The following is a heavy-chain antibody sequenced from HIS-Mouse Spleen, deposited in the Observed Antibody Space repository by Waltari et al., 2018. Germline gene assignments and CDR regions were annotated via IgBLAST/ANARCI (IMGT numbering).Heavy chain of an antibody. J-gene: IGHJ3*02. D-gene: IGHD6-19*01. CDR1: GGSFSGYY. CDR3: ARVTAVAGDRAFDI. V-gene: IGHV4-34*01. CDR2: INHSGST. Sequence: QVQLQQWGAGLLKPSETLSLTCAVYGGSFSGYYWSWIRQPPGKGLEWIGEINHSGSTNYNPSLKSRVTISVDTSKNQFSLKLSSVTAADTAVYYCARVTAVAGDRAFDIWGQGTMVTVSS.